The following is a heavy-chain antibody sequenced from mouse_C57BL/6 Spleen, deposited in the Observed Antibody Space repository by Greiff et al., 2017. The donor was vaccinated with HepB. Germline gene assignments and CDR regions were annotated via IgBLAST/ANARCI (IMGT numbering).Heavy chain of an antibody. J-gene: IGHJ2*01. Sequence: QVQLKQSGAELVRPGTSVKLSCKASGYTFTSYWMHWVKQRPGQGLEWIGVIDPSDSYTNYNQKFKGKATLTVDTSSSTAYMQLSSLTSEDSAVYYCARSKNPEPFDYWGQGTTLTVSS. CDR2: IDPSDSYT. CDR1: GYTFTSYW. V-gene: IGHV1-59*01. CDR3: ARSKNPEPFDY.